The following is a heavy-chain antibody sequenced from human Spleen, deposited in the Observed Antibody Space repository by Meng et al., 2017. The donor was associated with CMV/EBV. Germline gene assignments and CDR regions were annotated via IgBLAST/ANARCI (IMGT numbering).Heavy chain of an antibody. D-gene: IGHD6-19*01. Sequence: TFSVSVGSVNSPNYYWSWIRQPPGKGLEWIGYIYYSGSTRYNPSLNSRLTISMDKSKNQFSLNLYSLTAADTALYYCAREWAGSSFDYWGQGALVTV. CDR1: VGSVNSPNYY. V-gene: IGHV4-61*01. J-gene: IGHJ4*02. CDR2: IYYSGST. CDR3: AREWAGSSFDY.